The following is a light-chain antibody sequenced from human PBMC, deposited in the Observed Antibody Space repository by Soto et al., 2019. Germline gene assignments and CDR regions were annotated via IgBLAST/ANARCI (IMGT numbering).Light chain of an antibody. J-gene: IGLJ3*02. CDR1: SSNIGSNT. V-gene: IGLV1-44*01. CDR3: AAWDDSLNGSVV. CDR2: SNN. Sequence: QSVLTQPPSASGTPGQRVTISCSGSSSNIGSNTVNWYQQLPGTAHKLLIYSNNQRPTGVPDRFSVSKSGTSASLAISGLQSEDEADYDCAAWDDSLNGSVVFGGGTKLTVL.